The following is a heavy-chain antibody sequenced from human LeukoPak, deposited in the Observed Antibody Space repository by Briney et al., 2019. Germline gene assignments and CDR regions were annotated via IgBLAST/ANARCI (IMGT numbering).Heavy chain of an antibody. D-gene: IGHD3-9*01. CDR1: GFTFSSYA. J-gene: IGHJ3*02. CDR2: TGGNI. Sequence: GGSLRLSCAASGFTFSSYAMSWVRQAPGEGLEWLSYTGGNIQYADSVKGRFTISRDNAKNSLYLQMNSLRAEDTAVYYCAREAVLRYFDWLQAFDIWGQGTMVTASS. CDR3: AREAVLRYFDWLQAFDI. V-gene: IGHV3-48*01.